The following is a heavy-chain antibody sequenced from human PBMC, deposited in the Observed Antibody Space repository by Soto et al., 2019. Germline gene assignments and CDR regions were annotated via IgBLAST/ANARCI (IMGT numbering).Heavy chain of an antibody. J-gene: IGHJ3*01. CDR3: ARGVSNSGAYYTGPSAYDL. V-gene: IGHV1-69*06. Sequence: QVQLVQSGAVVKKPGSSVEVSCKASGGTFNGYGISWVRQAPGQGLEWMGGTVPVFDTSKYAPRFPGRVTITTDKSTSTAYMELSSVRSEDTAMYFCARGVSNSGAYYTGPSAYDLWGQGTLVIVSS. CDR1: GGTFNGYG. CDR2: TVPVFDTS. D-gene: IGHD3-10*01.